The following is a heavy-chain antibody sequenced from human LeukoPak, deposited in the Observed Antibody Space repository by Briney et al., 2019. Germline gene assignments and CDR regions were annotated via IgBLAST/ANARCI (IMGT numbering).Heavy chain of an antibody. J-gene: IGHJ6*03. CDR3: ARSGTPYYDFWSGYYSHYYYYMDV. CDR2: ICNDVGTK. V-gene: IGHV3-33*01. Sequence: GGSLRLSCAALGFTFSSNAMSWVRQAPGKGLGWVAVICNDVGTKSYADAVKGRFTISRDNSKNTLYLQMNSLRAEDTAVYYCARSGTPYYDFWSGYYSHYYYYMDVWGKGTTVTVSS. CDR1: GFTFSSNA. D-gene: IGHD3-3*01.